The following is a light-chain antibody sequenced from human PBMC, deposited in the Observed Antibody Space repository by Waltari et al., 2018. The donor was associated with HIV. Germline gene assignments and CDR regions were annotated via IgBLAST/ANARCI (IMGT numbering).Light chain of an antibody. CDR3: AAWDDTLSGWV. CDR2: RDN. V-gene: IGLV1-47*01. J-gene: IGLJ3*02. CDR1: SAKIGNT. Sequence: QSVLTQPPSASGTPGQRDTIPCSGSSAKIGNTVYWYQQLPGAAPKVVIYRDNQRPSGVPDRFSGSRSGTSASLDVSGLRSEDEATYFCAAWDDTLSGWVFGGGTKLTVL.